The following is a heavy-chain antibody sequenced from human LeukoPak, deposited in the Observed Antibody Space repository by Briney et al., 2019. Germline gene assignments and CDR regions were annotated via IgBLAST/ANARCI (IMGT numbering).Heavy chain of an antibody. CDR3: ERMEDDYDILTGYRY. D-gene: IGHD3-9*01. V-gene: IGHV1-46*01. J-gene: IGHJ4*02. Sequence: ASVKVSCKASGYTFTSYYMHWVRQAPGQGLEWMGIINPSGGSTSYAQKFQGRVTMTRDTSTSTAYMELSSLRSEDTAVYYCERMEDDYDILTGYRYWGQGTLVTVSS. CDR1: GYTFTSYY. CDR2: INPSGGST.